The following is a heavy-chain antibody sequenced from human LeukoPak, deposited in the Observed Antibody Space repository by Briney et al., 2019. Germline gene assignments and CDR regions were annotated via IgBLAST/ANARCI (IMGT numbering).Heavy chain of an antibody. V-gene: IGHV4-34*01. J-gene: IGHJ6*03. CDR1: AGSFSGYY. CDR3: ARVPRSYYYYYYMDV. Sequence: PSETLSLTCAVYAGSFSGYYWSWIRQPPGQGLEWIGEINQSGSTNYNPSLKSRVTISMDTSKNQFSLNLNSVTAADTAVYYCARVPRSYYYYYYMDVWGKGTTVTVSS. CDR2: INQSGST.